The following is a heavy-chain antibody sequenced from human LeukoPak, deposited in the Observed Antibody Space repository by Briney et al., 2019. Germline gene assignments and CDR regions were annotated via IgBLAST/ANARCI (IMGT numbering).Heavy chain of an antibody. CDR2: IYTSGST. J-gene: IGHJ4*02. V-gene: IGHV4-4*09. CDR1: GGSISSYY. Sequence: PSETLSLTCTVSGGSISSYYWSWIRQPPGKGLEWIGYIYTSGSTNYNPSLKSRVTISVDTSKNQFSLKLSSVTAADTAVYYCARQRVDYFDYWGQGTLVTVSS. CDR3: ARQRVDYFDY.